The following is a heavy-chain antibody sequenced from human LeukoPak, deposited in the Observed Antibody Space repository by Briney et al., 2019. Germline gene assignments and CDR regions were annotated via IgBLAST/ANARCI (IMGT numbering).Heavy chain of an antibody. CDR1: GFTVSSNY. Sequence: GGSLRLSCAASGFTVSSNYMSWVRQAPGKGLEWVSVIYSGGSTYYADSVKGRFTISRDNSKNTLYLQMNGLRAEDTAVYYCARASSSSWYTGYYFDYWGQGTLVTVSS. V-gene: IGHV3-53*01. CDR2: IYSGGST. CDR3: ARASSSSWYTGYYFDY. J-gene: IGHJ4*02. D-gene: IGHD6-13*01.